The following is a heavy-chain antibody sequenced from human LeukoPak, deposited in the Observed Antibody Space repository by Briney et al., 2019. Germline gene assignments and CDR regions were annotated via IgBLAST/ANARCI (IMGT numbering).Heavy chain of an antibody. D-gene: IGHD3-22*01. CDR2: LSGSGSST. V-gene: IGHV3-23*01. J-gene: IGHJ4*02. CDR1: GFTFSSYA. CDR3: VKGRVSGYSTMGFLDY. Sequence: GGSLRLSCAGSGFTFSSYAMNWVRQAPGQGLEWVPGLSGSGSSTYYADSVKGRFTVSRDDSKNTLYLQMNSLRAEDTAIYYCVKGRVSGYSTMGFLDYWGQETLVTVSS.